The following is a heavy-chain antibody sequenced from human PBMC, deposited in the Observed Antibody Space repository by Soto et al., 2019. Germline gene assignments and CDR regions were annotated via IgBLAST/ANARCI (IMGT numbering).Heavy chain of an antibody. J-gene: IGHJ4*02. V-gene: IGHV3-33*01. D-gene: IGHD2-15*01. CDR2: IWYDGSNK. Sequence: QVQLVESGGGVVQPGRSLRLSCAASGFTFSSYGMHWVRQAPGKGLEWVAVIWYDGSNKYYADSVKGRFTISRDNSKNPLYLQMNSLRAEDTAVYYCARDPGYCSGGSCYGNFDYWGQGTLVTVSS. CDR3: ARDPGYCSGGSCYGNFDY. CDR1: GFTFSSYG.